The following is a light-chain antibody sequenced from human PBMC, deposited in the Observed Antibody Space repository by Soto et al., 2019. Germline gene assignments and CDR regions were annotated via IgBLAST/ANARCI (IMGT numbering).Light chain of an antibody. Sequence: DLQMTQSPSSLSASVGDRVTITCRASQSISSYLNWYQQKPGKAPKLLIYSASSLQSGVPSRFSGSGSGTAFTLTISSLQPEDSATYYCQQSYSTPLFGGGTKVVIK. V-gene: IGKV1-39*01. CDR3: QQSYSTPL. CDR2: SAS. CDR1: QSISSY. J-gene: IGKJ4*01.